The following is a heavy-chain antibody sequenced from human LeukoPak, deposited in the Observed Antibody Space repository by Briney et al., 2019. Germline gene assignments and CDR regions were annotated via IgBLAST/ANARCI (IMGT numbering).Heavy chain of an antibody. CDR2: MYSSGNI. J-gene: IGHJ4*02. CDR3: AKDVPAAYFDY. Sequence: GGSLRLSCAASGFIVSDHYIGWVRQAPGKGLDWVSVMYSSGNIHYADSVEGRFTISRDNSKNTLYLQVNSLRAEDTAVYFCAKDVPAAYFDYWGQGTLVTVSS. V-gene: IGHV3-66*03. CDR1: GFIVSDHY. D-gene: IGHD2-2*01.